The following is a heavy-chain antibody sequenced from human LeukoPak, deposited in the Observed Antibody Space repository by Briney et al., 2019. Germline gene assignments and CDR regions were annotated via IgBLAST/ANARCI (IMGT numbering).Heavy chain of an antibody. D-gene: IGHD3-10*01. V-gene: IGHV3-7*05. Sequence: GGSLRLSCAASGFTFSSYWMSWVRQAPGKGLEWVANIQQEGSEKYYVDSVKGRFTISRDNAKNLLYLQMNSLRAEDTAMYYCVRGGSGWDYWGQGILVTVSS. CDR2: IQQEGSEK. CDR3: VRGGSGWDY. CDR1: GFTFSSYW. J-gene: IGHJ4*02.